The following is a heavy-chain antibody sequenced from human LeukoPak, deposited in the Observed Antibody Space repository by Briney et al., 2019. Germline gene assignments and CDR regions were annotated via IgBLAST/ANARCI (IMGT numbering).Heavy chain of an antibody. Sequence: SGPTLVNPTQTLTLTCTFSGFSLNTTTLGVGWIRQPPGKALEWLALLFWDDDSRLSPSLESRLTITKDTSKNQVVLTMTDMDPVDTATYHCAHATNSHFDYWGQGTLVTVSS. CDR1: GFSLNTTTLG. CDR2: LFWDDDS. J-gene: IGHJ4*02. CDR3: AHATNSHFDY. V-gene: IGHV2-5*02. D-gene: IGHD4-23*01.